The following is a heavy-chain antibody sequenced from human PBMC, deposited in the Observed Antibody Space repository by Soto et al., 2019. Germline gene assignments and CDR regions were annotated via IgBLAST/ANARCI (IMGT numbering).Heavy chain of an antibody. CDR2: INHSGST. D-gene: IGHD5-12*01. Sequence: SETLSLTCAVYGGAFSGYYWSWIRQPPGKGLEWIGEINHSGSTNYNPSLKSRVTISVGTSKNQFPRMLSSETAADTAVYYCARGRNSGYEVFDYWGQGTLVTVSS. V-gene: IGHV4-34*01. CDR1: GGAFSGYY. J-gene: IGHJ4*02. CDR3: ARGRNSGYEVFDY.